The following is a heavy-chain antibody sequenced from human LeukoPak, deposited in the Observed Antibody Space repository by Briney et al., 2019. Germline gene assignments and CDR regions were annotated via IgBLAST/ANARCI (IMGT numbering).Heavy chain of an antibody. CDR2: ITGICDST. V-gene: IGHV3-23*01. CDR3: AKDQSQVLNHDYYYYYYGMDV. D-gene: IGHD4/OR15-4a*01. CDR1: GFTFRRYA. Sequence: GGSLRLSCAASGFTFRRYAVTWVRQAPGRGLEWVSTITGICDSTYYAESVKGRFTISRDNSNNTLYLQMNCLRAEDTAIYYCAKDQSQVLNHDYYYYYYGMDVWGQGTTVTVSS. J-gene: IGHJ6*02.